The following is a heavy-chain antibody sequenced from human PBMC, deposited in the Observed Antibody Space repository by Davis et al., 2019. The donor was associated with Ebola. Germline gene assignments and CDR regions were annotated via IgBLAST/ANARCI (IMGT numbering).Heavy chain of an antibody. CDR2: INHSGST. J-gene: IGHJ5*02. D-gene: IGHD3-10*02. CDR3: ARARYYYGRGRLDP. V-gene: IGHV4-39*07. Sequence: SETLSLTCTVSGGSISSGDYYWSWIRQPPGKGLEWIGEINHSGSTNYNPSLKSRVTISVDTSKNQFSLKLSSVTAADTAVYYCARARYYYGRGRLDPWGQGTLVTVSS. CDR1: GGSISSGDYY.